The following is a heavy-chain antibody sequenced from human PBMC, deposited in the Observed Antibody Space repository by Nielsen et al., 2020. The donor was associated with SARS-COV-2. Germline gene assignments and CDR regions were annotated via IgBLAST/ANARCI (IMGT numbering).Heavy chain of an antibody. J-gene: IGHJ4*02. CDR2: ISSGSSTM. CDR3: AKDLYGRRMWGYDY. D-gene: IGHD1-26*01. Sequence: GESLKISCAASGFAFSGYRMNWVRQAPGKGLEWLSYISSGSSTMYYADSVKGRFTISRDNAKNSLYLRMNSLRAEDSAVYYCAKDLYGRRMWGYDYWGQGTLVTVSS. CDR1: GFAFSGYR. V-gene: IGHV3-48*01.